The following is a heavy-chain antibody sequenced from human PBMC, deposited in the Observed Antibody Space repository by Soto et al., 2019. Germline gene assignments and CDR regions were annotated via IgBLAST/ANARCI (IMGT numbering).Heavy chain of an antibody. CDR2: VDGTGST. V-gene: IGHV4-61*01. Sequence: QVQLQESGPGLVRPSETLSLTCTVSGVSISSGSFYCNWIRQPPGKGLEWIGYVDGTGSTNYSPSLKSRVSVSKDTSRNQFSLKLTSVTAADTAVYYCARSYSSCHRSEFDYWGQGTLVTVSS. CDR1: GVSISSGSFY. D-gene: IGHD6-19*01. CDR3: ARSYSSCHRSEFDY. J-gene: IGHJ4*02.